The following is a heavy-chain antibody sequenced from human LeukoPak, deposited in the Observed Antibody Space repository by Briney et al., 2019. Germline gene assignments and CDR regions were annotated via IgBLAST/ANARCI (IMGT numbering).Heavy chain of an antibody. CDR3: ARGPYSYDSSGAFDI. CDR1: GDSISSGDYY. Sequence: SETLSLTCTVSGDSISSGDYYWSWLRQPAGKGLEWIGRISSSGSTNYNPSLKSRVTISVDTSKNQFSLKLSSVTAADTAVYFCARGPYSYDSSGAFDIWGQGTMVTVSS. V-gene: IGHV4-61*02. J-gene: IGHJ3*02. D-gene: IGHD3-22*01. CDR2: ISSSGST.